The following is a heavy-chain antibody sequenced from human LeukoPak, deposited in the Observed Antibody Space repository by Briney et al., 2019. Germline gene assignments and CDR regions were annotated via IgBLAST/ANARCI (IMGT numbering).Heavy chain of an antibody. CDR3: ARDGAVVPAAPYYGVDV. CDR1: GGSISSGGYY. D-gene: IGHD2-2*01. CDR2: IYYSGST. V-gene: IGHV4-31*03. J-gene: IGHJ6*02. Sequence: SQTLSLTCTVSGGSISSGGYYWSWIRQHPGKGLEWIGYIYYSGSTYYNPSLRSRVTISVDTSKNQFSLKLSSVTAADTAVYYCARDGAVVPAAPYYGVDVWGQGTTVTVSS.